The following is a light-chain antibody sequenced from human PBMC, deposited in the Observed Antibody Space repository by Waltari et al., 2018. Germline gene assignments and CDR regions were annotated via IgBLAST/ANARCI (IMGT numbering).Light chain of an antibody. Sequence: EIVLTQSPGTLSLSPGERATLSCRASQSIGKYLVWYQQKPGQDPRLLMYAASTRATGIPDRFSGSGSGTDFSRTISRLEPEDFAVYYCQKYDRLPATFGQGTKVEIK. CDR2: AAS. V-gene: IGKV3-20*01. CDR3: QKYDRLPAT. J-gene: IGKJ1*01. CDR1: QSIGKY.